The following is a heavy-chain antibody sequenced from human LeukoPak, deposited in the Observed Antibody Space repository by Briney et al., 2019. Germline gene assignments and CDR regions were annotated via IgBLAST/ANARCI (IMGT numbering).Heavy chain of an antibody. V-gene: IGHV4-39*01. D-gene: IGHD2-15*01. CDR3: AGFLDCSGGSCYPMDC. CDR2: IFYSGSP. J-gene: IGHJ4*02. Sequence: SETLSLTCTVSGGSISSSSSHWGWIRQPPGKGLEWIGSIFYSGSPYYNPSLKSRVTISVDTSKNQFSLRLRSVTAADTAVYYCAGFLDCSGGSCYPMDCWGQGTLVTVSS. CDR1: GGSISSSSSH.